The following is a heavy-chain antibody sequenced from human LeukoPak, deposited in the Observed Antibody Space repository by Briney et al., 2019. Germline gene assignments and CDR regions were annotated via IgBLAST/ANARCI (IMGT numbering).Heavy chain of an antibody. J-gene: IGHJ4*02. D-gene: IGHD5/OR15-5a*01. Sequence: PGGSLRLSCTTSGFTFSTYAMSWVRQAPGKGLEWVSAISGSGGSTYYADSVKGRFTISRDNSRNTLYLQMNSLRAEDTAVDYCAKDRPHPSVEPTYFDYWGQGTLVTVTS. CDR3: AKDRPHPSVEPTYFDY. V-gene: IGHV3-23*01. CDR1: GFTFSTYA. CDR2: ISGSGGST.